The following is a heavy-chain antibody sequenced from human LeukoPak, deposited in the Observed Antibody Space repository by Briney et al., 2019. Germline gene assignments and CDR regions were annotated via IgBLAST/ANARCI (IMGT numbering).Heavy chain of an antibody. Sequence: SETLSLTCTVSGGSISSYYWSWIRQPPGKGLEWIGYIYYSGSTNYNPSLKSRVTISVDTSKNQFSLKLSSVTAADTAVYYCARASGSYGDIDAFDIWGPGTMVTVSS. CDR3: ARASGSYGDIDAFDI. V-gene: IGHV4-59*01. J-gene: IGHJ3*02. CDR1: GGSISSYY. CDR2: IYYSGST. D-gene: IGHD1-26*01.